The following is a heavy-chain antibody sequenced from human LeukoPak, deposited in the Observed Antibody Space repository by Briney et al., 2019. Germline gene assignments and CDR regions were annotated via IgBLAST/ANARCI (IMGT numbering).Heavy chain of an antibody. CDR3: ARAGFDWQTYYYYYMDV. CDR2: IIPIFGTA. J-gene: IGHJ6*03. Sequence: SVTVSFKASGGTFSSYAISWVRQAPGQGLEGMGGIIPIFGTANYAQKFQGRVTITTDESTSTAYMELSSLRSEDTAVYYCARAGFDWQTYYYYYMDVWGKGTTVTVSS. CDR1: GGTFSSYA. D-gene: IGHD3-9*01. V-gene: IGHV1-69*05.